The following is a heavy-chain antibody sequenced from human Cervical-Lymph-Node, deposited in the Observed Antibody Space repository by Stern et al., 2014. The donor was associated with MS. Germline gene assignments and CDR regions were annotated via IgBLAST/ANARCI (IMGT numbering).Heavy chain of an antibody. Sequence: QVQLQESGPGLVKPSETLSLTCTVSGCSVSSGSYYWSWIRQPPGQGLEWIGYIYYSRSTNYNPSLKSRVTISGDTSKNQFSLKLSSVTAADTAVYYCARDSNGYCLLFDYWGQGTLVTVSS. D-gene: IGHD3-22*01. CDR2: IYYSRST. V-gene: IGHV4-61*01. J-gene: IGHJ4*02. CDR3: ARDSNGYCLLFDY. CDR1: GCSVSSGSYY.